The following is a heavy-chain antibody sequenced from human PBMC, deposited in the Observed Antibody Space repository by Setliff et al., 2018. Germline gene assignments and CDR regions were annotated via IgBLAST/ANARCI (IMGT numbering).Heavy chain of an antibody. CDR2: ISWNSGHI. CDR1: GFSFDDYA. Sequence: QAGGSLRLSCEGSGFSFDDYAMHWVRQVPGKGLEWVSGISWNSGHIGYAESVKGRFTISRDNAKNSLYLQMDSLRLEDMALYRCAKASGEGTWAQPLDHWGQGTLVTVSS. CDR3: AKASGEGTWAQPLDH. D-gene: IGHD3-10*01. J-gene: IGHJ4*02. V-gene: IGHV3-9*03.